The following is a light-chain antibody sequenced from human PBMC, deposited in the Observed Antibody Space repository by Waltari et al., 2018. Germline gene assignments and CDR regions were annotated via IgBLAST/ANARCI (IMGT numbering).Light chain of an antibody. J-gene: IGKJ2*01. CDR1: QSVSSY. Sequence: EIVLTQSPATLSLSPGERATPSCRASQSVSSYLAWSQQKPGQAPRLLIYDASNRATGIPARFSGSGFGTDFTLTISSLEPEDFAVYYCQQRSNWPPYTFGQGTKLEIK. CDR2: DAS. V-gene: IGKV3-11*01. CDR3: QQRSNWPPYT.